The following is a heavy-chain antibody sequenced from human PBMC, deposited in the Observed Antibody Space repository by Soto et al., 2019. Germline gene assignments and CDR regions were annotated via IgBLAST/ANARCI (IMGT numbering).Heavy chain of an antibody. Sequence: GGSLGLSCATSGFTFNTYAMHWVRQAPGKGLELVAIISYDGSNKYYADSVKGRFTISRDNPKNTVYLEMSSLRPEDTAVYYCARDLSRGITMIALEIHYWGQGTLVTVS. CDR3: ARDLSRGITMIALEIHY. J-gene: IGHJ4*02. V-gene: IGHV3-30-3*01. D-gene: IGHD3-22*01. CDR1: GFTFNTYA. CDR2: ISYDGSNK.